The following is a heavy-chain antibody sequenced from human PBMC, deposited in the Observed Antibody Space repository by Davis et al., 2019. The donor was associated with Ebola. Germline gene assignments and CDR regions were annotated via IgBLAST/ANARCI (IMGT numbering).Heavy chain of an antibody. CDR1: GYTFAYYA. V-gene: IGHV7-4-1*02. CDR2: INTKNGNP. CDR3: ARRMDCSGDSCYCLQH. Sequence: ASVKDSCKASGYTFAYYAMNWVRQAPGQGLEWMGWINTKNGNPTYAQGFTGRLVFSLDTSVSTAYLEISSLKAEDTAVYYCARRMDCSGDSCYCLQHWGQGTLVTVSS. D-gene: IGHD2-15*01. J-gene: IGHJ1*01.